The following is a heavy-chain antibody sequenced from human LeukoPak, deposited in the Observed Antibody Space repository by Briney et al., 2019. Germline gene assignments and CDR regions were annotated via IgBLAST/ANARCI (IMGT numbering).Heavy chain of an antibody. CDR2: ISYDGSNK. CDR1: GFTFSSYG. CDR3: ARGPTDY. Sequence: GRSLRLSCAASGFTFSSYGMHWVRQAPGKGLEWVAVISYDGSNKYYADSVKGRFTISRDNSKNTLYLQMNSLRAEDTAVYYCARGPTDYWGQGTLVTVSS. J-gene: IGHJ4*02. V-gene: IGHV3-30*03.